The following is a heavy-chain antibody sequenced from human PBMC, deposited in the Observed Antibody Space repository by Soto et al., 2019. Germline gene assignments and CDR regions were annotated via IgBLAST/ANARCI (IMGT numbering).Heavy chain of an antibody. Sequence: EVKVVESGGGLVQPGGSLRLSCEASGFTFNKLWMTWVRQAPGKGLEWVANIDQDETVRYYVDSVKGRFTISRDNAKNAVYLKMDSLRDEDTARYYCVREGDCGGDCYSLVFEHWGQGAMVTGSS. D-gene: IGHD2-21*01. V-gene: IGHV3-7*01. J-gene: IGHJ4*02. CDR1: GFTFNKLW. CDR2: IDQDETVR. CDR3: VREGDCGGDCYSLVFEH.